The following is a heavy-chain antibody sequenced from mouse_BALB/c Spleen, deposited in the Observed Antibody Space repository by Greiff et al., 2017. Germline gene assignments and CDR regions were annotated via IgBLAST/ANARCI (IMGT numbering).Heavy chain of an antibody. D-gene: IGHD2-1*01. CDR3: ARIGYGNLAWFAY. CDR2: IWWDDDK. V-gene: IGHV8-8*01. Sequence: QVTLKESGPGILQPSQTLSLTCSFSGFSLSTSGMGVGWIRQPSGKGLEWLAHIWWDDDKRYNPALKSRLTISKDTSSNQVFLKIASVDTADTATYYCARIGYGNLAWFAYWGQGTLVTVSA. J-gene: IGHJ3*01. CDR1: GFSLSTSGMG.